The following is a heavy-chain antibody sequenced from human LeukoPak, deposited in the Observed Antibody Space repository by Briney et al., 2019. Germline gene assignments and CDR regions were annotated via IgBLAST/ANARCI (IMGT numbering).Heavy chain of an antibody. V-gene: IGHV4-39*07. Sequence: SETLSLTCTVSGGSISTNIYYWGWIRQPPGKGLEWIGNMYYSGSTYYNPSLKSRVTISVDTSNNQFSLKLTSVTAADTAVYYCAREYCSNGVCYNAPYYWGQGTLVTVSS. CDR2: MYYSGST. CDR3: AREYCSNGVCYNAPYY. CDR1: GGSISTNIYY. D-gene: IGHD2-8*01. J-gene: IGHJ4*02.